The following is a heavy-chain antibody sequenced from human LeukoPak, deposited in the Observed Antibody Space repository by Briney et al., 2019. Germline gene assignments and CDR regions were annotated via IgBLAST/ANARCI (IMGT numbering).Heavy chain of an antibody. V-gene: IGHV3-23*01. CDR1: GFTFSSYA. CDR2: ISGSGGST. J-gene: IGHJ4*02. Sequence: GGSLRLSCAASGFTFSSYAMSWVRQAPGKGLEWVSAISGSGGSTYYADSVKGRFTISRDNSKNTPYLQMNSLRAEDTAVYYCAKRERERISWYFFDYWGQGTLVTVSS. D-gene: IGHD6-13*01. CDR3: AKRERERISWYFFDY.